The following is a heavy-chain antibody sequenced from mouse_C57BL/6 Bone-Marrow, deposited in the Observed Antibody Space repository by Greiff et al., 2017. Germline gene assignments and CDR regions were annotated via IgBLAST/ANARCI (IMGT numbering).Heavy chain of an antibody. D-gene: IGHD1-1*01. CDR2: IYPSDSET. Sequence: QVQLQQPGAELVRPGSSVKLSCKASGYTFTSYWMDWVKQRPGQGLEWIGNIYPSDSETHYNQKFKDKATLTVDKSSSTAYMQLSSLTSADAAVYDCARSYYYGSSYNYFDYWGQGTTLTVSA. CDR3: ARSYYYGSSYNYFDY. CDR1: GYTFTSYW. V-gene: IGHV1-61*01. J-gene: IGHJ2*01.